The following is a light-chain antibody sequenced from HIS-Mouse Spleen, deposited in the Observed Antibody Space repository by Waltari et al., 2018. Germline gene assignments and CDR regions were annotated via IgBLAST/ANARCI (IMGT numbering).Light chain of an antibody. CDR2: GEN. V-gene: IGLV3-19*01. CDR3: NSRDSSGNHLV. Sequence: SSELTQDPAVSVALGQTVRITCQGDSLRSYYASWYQQKPGQAPVLVIYGENNRPSGIPDRFSGSRSGKTASLTITGAQAEDEADYYCNSRDSSGNHLVFGGGTKLTVL. J-gene: IGLJ2*01. CDR1: SLRSYY.